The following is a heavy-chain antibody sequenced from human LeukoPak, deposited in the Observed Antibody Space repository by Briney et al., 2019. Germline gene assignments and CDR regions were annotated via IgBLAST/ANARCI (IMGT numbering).Heavy chain of an antibody. CDR1: GFTFSSYG. V-gene: IGHV3-30*18. J-gene: IGHJ4*02. Sequence: PGRSLRLSCAASGFTFSSYGMHWVRQAPGKGLEWVAVISYDGSNKYYADSVKGRFTISRDNSKNTLYLQMNSLRAEDTAVYYCAKSWDSFDYWGQGTLVTVSS. CDR2: ISYDGSNK. D-gene: IGHD1-26*01. CDR3: AKSWDSFDY.